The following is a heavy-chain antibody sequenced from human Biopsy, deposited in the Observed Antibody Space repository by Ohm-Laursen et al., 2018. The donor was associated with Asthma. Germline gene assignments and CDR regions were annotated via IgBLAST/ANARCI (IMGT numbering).Heavy chain of an antibody. CDR3: ARSYYDSSPYYYYGMDV. Sequence: GTLSLTCTVSGGSMSSSSYYWGWIRQPPGKGLEWMGSISYTGSAYHNPSLKSRVTISVDTSKNHFSLKLSSVTAADTAVYYCARSYYDSSPYYYYGMDVWGQGTTVTVSS. D-gene: IGHD3-22*01. J-gene: IGHJ6*01. CDR2: ISYTGSA. CDR1: GGSMSSSSYY. V-gene: IGHV4-39*02.